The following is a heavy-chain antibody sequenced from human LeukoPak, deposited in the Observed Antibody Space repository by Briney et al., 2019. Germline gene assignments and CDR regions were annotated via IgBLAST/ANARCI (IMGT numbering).Heavy chain of an antibody. D-gene: IGHD2/OR15-2a*01. Sequence: ASVKVSCKASGYTFTSYYMHWVRQAPGQGLEWMGIINPSGGSTSYAQKFQGRVTMTRDTSTSTVYMELSSLRTEDTAVYYCAGGHPFHPYYYYMDVWGKGTTVTVSS. J-gene: IGHJ6*03. CDR2: INPSGGST. V-gene: IGHV1-46*01. CDR3: AGGHPFHPYYYYMDV. CDR1: GYTFTSYY.